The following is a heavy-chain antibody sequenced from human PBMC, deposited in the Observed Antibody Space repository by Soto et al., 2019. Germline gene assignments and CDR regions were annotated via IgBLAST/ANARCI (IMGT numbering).Heavy chain of an antibody. D-gene: IGHD1-26*01. CDR3: AAVRGSLGSLSFDY. CDR2: VEVENDDR. Sequence: EVLLQQSGAEAREPGGVVKMSCAVSGITFSDLHMHWVKQAPGKGLEWVGLVEVENDDRLYAEKYRGRLNINTDTSRHTSYMELTSIPSDDTAIYFCAAVRGSLGSLSFDYWGQGTPVTVSA. V-gene: IGHV1-69-2*01. J-gene: IGHJ4*02. CDR1: GITFSDLH.